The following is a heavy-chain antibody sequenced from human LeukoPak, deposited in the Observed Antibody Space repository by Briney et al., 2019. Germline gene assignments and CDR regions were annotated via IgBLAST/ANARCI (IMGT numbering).Heavy chain of an antibody. D-gene: IGHD1-20*01. V-gene: IGHV3-11*01. CDR1: GFSFSDYY. CDR2: ITSSGTAI. Sequence: GGSLRLSCSASGFSFSDYYMSWIRQAPGKGLEWISYITSSGTAIYYADSVRGRFTISRDNVKNSLYLQMDSLRDEDTAVYYCASDIAGTSGDYWGQGTLVCVSS. CDR3: ASDIAGTSGDY. J-gene: IGHJ4*02.